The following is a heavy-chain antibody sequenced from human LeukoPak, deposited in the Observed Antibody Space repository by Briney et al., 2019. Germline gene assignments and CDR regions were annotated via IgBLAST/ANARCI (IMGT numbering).Heavy chain of an antibody. CDR3: ARDPKWYYDSSGYYD. V-gene: IGHV1-2*06. CDR1: GYTFTGYY. CDR2: INPNSGGT. J-gene: IGHJ4*02. Sequence: GALVKVSCKASGYTFTGYYMHWVRQAPGQGLEWMGRINPNSGGTNYAQKFQGRVTMTRDTSISTAYMELSRLRSDDTAVYYCARDPKWYYDSSGYYDWGQGTLVTVSS. D-gene: IGHD3-22*01.